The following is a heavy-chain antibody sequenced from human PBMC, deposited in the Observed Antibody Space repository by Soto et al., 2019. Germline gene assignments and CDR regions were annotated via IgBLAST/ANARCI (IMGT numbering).Heavy chain of an antibody. CDR3: ARQRGPSEQQLAYYYFDY. V-gene: IGHV4-39*01. CDR2: IYYSGST. CDR1: GGSISSSSYY. Sequence: SETLSLTCTVSGGSISSSSYYWGWIRQPPGKGLEWIGSIYYSGSTYYNPSLKSRVTISVDTSKNQFSLKLRSVTAADTAVYYCARQRGPSEQQLAYYYFDYWGQGTLVTVSS. J-gene: IGHJ4*02. D-gene: IGHD6-13*01.